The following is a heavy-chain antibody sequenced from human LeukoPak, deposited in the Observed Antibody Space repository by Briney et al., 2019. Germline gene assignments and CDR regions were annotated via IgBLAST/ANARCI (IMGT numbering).Heavy chain of an antibody. Sequence: VASVKVSCKASGYTFTGYYMHWVRQAPGQGLEWMGWINPNSGGTNYAQKFQGRVTMTRDTSISTAYMELKRLRSEDTAVYYCATLSRTWNAFDCWGQGALVTVSS. CDR2: INPNSGGT. CDR1: GYTFTGYY. J-gene: IGHJ4*02. V-gene: IGHV1-2*02. CDR3: ATLSRTWNAFDC. D-gene: IGHD1-1*01.